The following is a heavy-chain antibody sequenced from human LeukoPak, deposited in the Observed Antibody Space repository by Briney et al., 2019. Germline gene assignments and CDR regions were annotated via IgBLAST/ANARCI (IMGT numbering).Heavy chain of an antibody. CDR1: GGSFSGYY. CDR3: ARGHSGGYYYDIGDAFDI. D-gene: IGHD3-22*01. V-gene: IGHV4-34*01. Sequence: SETLSLTCAVYGGSFSGYYWSWIRQPPGKGLEWIGEINHSGSTNYNPSLKSRVTISVDTSKNQFSLKLSSVTAADTAVYYCARGHSGGYYYDIGDAFDIWGQGTMVTVSS. CDR2: INHSGST. J-gene: IGHJ3*02.